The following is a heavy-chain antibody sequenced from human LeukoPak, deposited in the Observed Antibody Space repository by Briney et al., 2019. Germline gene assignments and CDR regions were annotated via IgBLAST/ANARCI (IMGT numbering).Heavy chain of an antibody. CDR1: GFTFSSYA. CDR3: ARDNVVGLFDP. J-gene: IGHJ5*02. Sequence: GRSLRLSCAASGFTFSSYAMHWVRQAPGKGLEWVAVISYDGSNKYYADSVKGRFTISRDNSKNTLYLQMNSLRAEDTAVYYCARDNVVGLFDPWGQGTLVTVSS. D-gene: IGHD2-15*01. V-gene: IGHV3-30-3*01. CDR2: ISYDGSNK.